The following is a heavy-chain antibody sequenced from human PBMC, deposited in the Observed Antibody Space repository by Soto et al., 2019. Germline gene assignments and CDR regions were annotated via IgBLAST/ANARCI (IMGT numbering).Heavy chain of an antibody. Sequence: PGGSLRLSCAASGFTFSSYAMSWVRQAPGKGLEWVSAISGSGGSTYYADSVKGRFTISRDNSKNTLYLQMNSLRAEDTAIYYCAKEQEMYYYDFSCYFPSDYFDFWGQGTLVTVSS. J-gene: IGHJ4*02. CDR1: GFTFSSYA. CDR3: AKEQEMYYYDFSCYFPSDYFDF. D-gene: IGHD3-22*01. V-gene: IGHV3-23*01. CDR2: ISGSGGST.